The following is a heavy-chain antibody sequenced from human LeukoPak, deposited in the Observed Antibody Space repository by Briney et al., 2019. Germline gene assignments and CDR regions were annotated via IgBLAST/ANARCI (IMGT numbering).Heavy chain of an antibody. CDR3: ARQVRREENDY. Sequence: PGGSLRLSCAASGFTFSSYAMHWVRQAPGKGLEWVAVISYDGSNKYYADSVKGRFTISRDNSKNTLYLQMNSLKASDTAMYYCARQVRREENDYWGQGTLVTVSS. CDR2: ISYDGSNK. J-gene: IGHJ4*02. V-gene: IGHV3-30*04. D-gene: IGHD3-10*01. CDR1: GFTFSSYA.